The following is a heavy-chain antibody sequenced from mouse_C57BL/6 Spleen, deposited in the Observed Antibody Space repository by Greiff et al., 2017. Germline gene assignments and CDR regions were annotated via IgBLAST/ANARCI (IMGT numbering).Heavy chain of an antibody. CDR2: IDPSDSYT. CDR1: GYTFTSYW. J-gene: IGHJ4*01. V-gene: IGHV1-69*01. D-gene: IGHD2-2*01. Sequence: VQLQQPGAELVMPGASVKLSCKASGYTFTSYWMHWVKQRPGQGLEWIGEIDPSDSYTNYNQQFKGKSTLTVDKSSSTAYMQLSSLTSEDSAVYYCARRNGYDGYYAMDYWGQGTSVTVSS. CDR3: ARRNGYDGYYAMDY.